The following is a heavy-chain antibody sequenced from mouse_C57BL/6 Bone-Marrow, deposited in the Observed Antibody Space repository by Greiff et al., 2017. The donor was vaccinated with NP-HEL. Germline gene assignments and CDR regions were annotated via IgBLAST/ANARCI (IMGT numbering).Heavy chain of an antibody. J-gene: IGHJ4*01. D-gene: IGHD3-2*02. CDR1: GFTFSSYG. Sequence: DVMLVESGGDLVKPGGSLKLSCAASGFTFSSYGMSWVRQTPDKRLEWVATISSGGSYTYYPDSVKGRFTISRDNAKNTLYLQMSSLKSEDTAMYYCARQGFGYYAMDYWGQGTSVTVSS. CDR2: ISSGGSYT. CDR3: ARQGFGYYAMDY. V-gene: IGHV5-6*02.